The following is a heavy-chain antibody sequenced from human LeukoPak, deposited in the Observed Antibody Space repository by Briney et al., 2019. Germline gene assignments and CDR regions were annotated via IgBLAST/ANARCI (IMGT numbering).Heavy chain of an antibody. Sequence: SETLSLTCTVSGGSISSSSYSWGWIRQPPGKGLEWIGSIYYSGSTYYNPSLKSRVTISVDTSKNQFSLKLSSVTAADTAVYYCARGDSSGWYYFDYWGQGTLVTVSS. V-gene: IGHV4-39*01. CDR3: ARGDSSGWYYFDY. CDR2: IYYSGST. D-gene: IGHD6-19*01. CDR1: GGSISSSSYS. J-gene: IGHJ4*02.